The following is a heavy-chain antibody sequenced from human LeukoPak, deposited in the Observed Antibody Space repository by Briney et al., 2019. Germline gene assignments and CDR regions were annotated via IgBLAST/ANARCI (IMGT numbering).Heavy chain of an antibody. D-gene: IGHD3-10*01. J-gene: IGHJ4*02. CDR2: ISSSSSYT. V-gene: IGHV3-21*06. CDR3: ATWGTRITMIRGIITDY. CDR1: GFTFSSYS. Sequence: GGSLRLSCAASGFTFSSYSMNWVRQAPGKRLEWVSSISSSSSYTYYADSMKGRFTISRDNAKNSLYLQMNSLRAEDTAVYYCATWGTRITMIRGIITDYWGQGTLVTVSS.